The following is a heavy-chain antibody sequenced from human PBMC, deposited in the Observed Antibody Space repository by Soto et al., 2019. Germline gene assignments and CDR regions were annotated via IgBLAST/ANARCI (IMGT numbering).Heavy chain of an antibody. V-gene: IGHV1-69*01. CDR1: GGTFSIHA. CDR3: ATTAEGGSSGHRDSSYGLDV. Sequence: QVQLVQSGTEVKEPGSSGKVSCKASGGTFSIHAFSWVRQAPGQGLEWMGGIIPVSGTSKYAQKLQGRVTVTGDASTNTVHMELSSLRSEDTALYYCATTAEGGSSGHRDSSYGLDVWGQGTTVTVSS. J-gene: IGHJ6*02. CDR2: IIPVSGTS. D-gene: IGHD5-12*01.